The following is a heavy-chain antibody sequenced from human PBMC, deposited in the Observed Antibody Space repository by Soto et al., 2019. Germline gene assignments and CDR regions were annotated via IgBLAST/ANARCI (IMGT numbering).Heavy chain of an antibody. D-gene: IGHD3-10*01. J-gene: IGHJ4*02. V-gene: IGHV4-4*02. CDR1: SGSISSSNW. CDR2: IYHSGSN. CDR3: ARGSITMFRGVIKAPYYFDY. Sequence: QVQLQESGPGLVKPSGTLSLTCAVSSGSISSSNWWSWVRQPPGKGLEWIGEIYHSGSNNYNQSLKSLCTISVDKSKNQFSLKLSSVTAADTAVYYCARGSITMFRGVIKAPYYFDYWGQGTLVTVSS.